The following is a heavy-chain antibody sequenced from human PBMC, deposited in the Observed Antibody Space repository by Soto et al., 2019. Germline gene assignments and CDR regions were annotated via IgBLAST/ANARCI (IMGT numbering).Heavy chain of an antibody. CDR3: KQAPICCAPG. CDR1: GFTFSSYA. Sequence: EVQPLESWGGLVQPGGSLRPSCAASGFTFSSYAMSWVRQAPGKGLECVSAISGSGGSTYYADSVKGRFTISRDNSKNTLYLQMNSLRAEDTAVDYFKQAPICCAPGWVQEPLVTVSS. CDR2: ISGSGGST. D-gene: IGHD2-21*01. V-gene: IGHV3-23*01. J-gene: IGHJ4*02.